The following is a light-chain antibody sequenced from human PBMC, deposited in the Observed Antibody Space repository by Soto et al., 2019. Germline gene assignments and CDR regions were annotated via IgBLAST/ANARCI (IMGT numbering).Light chain of an antibody. CDR1: SGHSSYA. Sequence: QLVLTQSPSASASLGASVKLTCTLSSGHSSYAIAWHQQQPEQGPRYLMKLNSDGSHNKGDGIPDRFSGSSSGAERYLTISSLKSEDEADYYCQTWGSGIQVFGGGTKLTVL. J-gene: IGLJ2*01. CDR3: QTWGSGIQV. V-gene: IGLV4-69*01. CDR2: LNSDGSH.